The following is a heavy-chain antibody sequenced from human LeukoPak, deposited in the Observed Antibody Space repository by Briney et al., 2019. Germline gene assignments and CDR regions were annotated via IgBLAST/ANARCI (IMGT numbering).Heavy chain of an antibody. V-gene: IGHV1-2*02. CDR1: GYSFAGYY. J-gene: IGHJ4*02. D-gene: IGHD5-24*01. CDR3: ARGQLTEIDY. CDR2: IITNGGGT. Sequence: ASVKVSCKASGYSFAGYYMHWVRQAPGQGLEWMGWIITNGGGTKYAQKFQGRVTVTRDTSISTAYMELSRLRSDDTAVYYCARGQLTEIDYWGQGTLVTVSS.